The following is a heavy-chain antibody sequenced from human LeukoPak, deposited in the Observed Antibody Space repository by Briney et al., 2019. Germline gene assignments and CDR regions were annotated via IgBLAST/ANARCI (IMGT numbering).Heavy chain of an antibody. Sequence: GGSLRLSCAASGFTFSSYWMSWVRQAPGKGLEWVANIKQDGSEKYYVDSVKGRFTISRDNAENSLYLQMNSLRAEDTAVYYCASLVTPRAFDIWGQGTMVTVSS. J-gene: IGHJ3*02. CDR2: IKQDGSEK. V-gene: IGHV3-7*01. CDR3: ASLVTPRAFDI. D-gene: IGHD2-21*02. CDR1: GFTFSSYW.